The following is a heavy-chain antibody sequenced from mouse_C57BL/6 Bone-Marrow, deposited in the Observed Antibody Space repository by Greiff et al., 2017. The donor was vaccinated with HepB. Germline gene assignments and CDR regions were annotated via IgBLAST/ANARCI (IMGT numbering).Heavy chain of an antibody. V-gene: IGHV14-4*01. CDR1: GFNIKDDY. Sequence: VQLQQSGAELVRPGASVKLSCTASGFNIKDDYMHWVKQRPEQGLEWIGWIDPENGDTEYASKFQGKATITADTSSNTAYLQLSSLTSEDTAVYYVTTWGIPTVANLDYWGQGTTLTVSS. J-gene: IGHJ2*01. D-gene: IGHD1-1*01. CDR3: TTWGIPTVANLDY. CDR2: IDPENGDT.